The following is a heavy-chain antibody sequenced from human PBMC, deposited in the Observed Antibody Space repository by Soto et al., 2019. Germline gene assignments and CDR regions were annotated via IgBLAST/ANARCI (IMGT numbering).Heavy chain of an antibody. CDR2: VSPNSGGA. D-gene: IGHD5-12*01. CDR1: GYTYTGYY. Sequence: GASVKVSCKASGYTYTGYYIHWVRQAPGQGLEWMGWVSPNSGGADYAQKFQGRVTMTRDTSDSSAYMELSSLTSDDTAVYYCARANSGDDDEFEYWGQGTPVTVSS. CDR3: ARANSGDDDEFEY. V-gene: IGHV1-2*02. J-gene: IGHJ4*02.